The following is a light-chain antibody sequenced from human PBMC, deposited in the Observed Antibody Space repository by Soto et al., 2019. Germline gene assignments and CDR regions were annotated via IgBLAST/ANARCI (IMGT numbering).Light chain of an antibody. Sequence: QPVLTQSPSASASLGASVKLTCTLSSGHSSYAIAWHQQQPEKGPRYLMKLNGDGSHSKGDGIPDRFSGSSSGAERYLTISSLQSEDEADYYCQTWGTGNVVFGGGTKLTVL. CDR2: LNGDGSH. J-gene: IGLJ2*01. V-gene: IGLV4-69*01. CDR1: SGHSSYA. CDR3: QTWGTGNVV.